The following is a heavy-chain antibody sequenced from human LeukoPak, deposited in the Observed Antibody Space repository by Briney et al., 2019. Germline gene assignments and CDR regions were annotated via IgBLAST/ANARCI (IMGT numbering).Heavy chain of an antibody. CDR3: ARGFGGYCSSTSCYRHWFDP. CDR2: INHSGST. J-gene: IGHJ5*02. Sequence: SETLSLTCAVYGGSFSGYYWSWIRQPPGKGLEWSGEINHSGSTNYNPSLKSRVTISVDTSKIQFSLKLSSVTAADTAVYYCARGFGGYCSSTSCYRHWFDPWGQGTLVSVPS. V-gene: IGHV4-34*01. CDR1: GGSFSGYY. D-gene: IGHD2-2*02.